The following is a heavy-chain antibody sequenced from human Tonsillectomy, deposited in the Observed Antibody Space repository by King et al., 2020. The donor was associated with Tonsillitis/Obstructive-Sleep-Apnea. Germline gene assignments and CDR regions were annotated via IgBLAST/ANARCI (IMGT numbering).Heavy chain of an antibody. V-gene: IGHV1-18*01. CDR2: ISAYNGNT. D-gene: IGHD2-15*01. Sequence: QLVQSGAEVKKPGASVKVSCKASGYTFTSYGISWVRQAPGQGLEWMGWISAYNGNTNYAQKLQGRVTMTTETSTSTAYMELRSLRSDDTAVYYWARQAPRVADSYFDLWGRGTLVTVSS. CDR3: ARQAPRVADSYFDL. CDR1: GYTFTSYG. J-gene: IGHJ2*01.